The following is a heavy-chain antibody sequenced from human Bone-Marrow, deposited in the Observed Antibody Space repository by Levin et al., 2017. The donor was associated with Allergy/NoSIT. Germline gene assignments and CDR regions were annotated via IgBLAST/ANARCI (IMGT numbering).Heavy chain of an antibody. Sequence: PSETLSLTCTVADASIDSSDYYWTWIRQPPGKGLEWIGSIYYSGVTYFNPSLKGRVTISLDMSKNQFSLRLNSVTATDTAVYYCARDQIYERFDPWGQGTLVTVSS. CDR3: ARDQIYERFDP. D-gene: IGHD5/OR15-5a*01. V-gene: IGHV4-30-4*01. CDR1: DASIDSSDYY. CDR2: IYYSGVT. J-gene: IGHJ5*02.